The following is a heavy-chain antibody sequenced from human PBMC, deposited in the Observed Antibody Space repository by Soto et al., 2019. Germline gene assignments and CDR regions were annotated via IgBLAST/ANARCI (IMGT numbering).Heavy chain of an antibody. Sequence: PENLSLTSTVSGCSISSDYWSWIRQLPGKGLEWIGYIYYSGSTNYNPALKSRVTISVDTSKNQFSLKLSSVTAADTAVYYCARLYGLDAFDIWGQGTMVT. CDR1: GCSISSDY. J-gene: IGHJ3*02. CDR2: IYYSGST. V-gene: IGHV4-59*01. D-gene: IGHD4-17*01. CDR3: ARLYGLDAFDI.